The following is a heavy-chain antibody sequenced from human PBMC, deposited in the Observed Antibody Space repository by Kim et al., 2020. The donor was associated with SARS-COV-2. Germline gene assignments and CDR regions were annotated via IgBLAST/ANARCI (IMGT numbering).Heavy chain of an antibody. D-gene: IGHD6-25*01. J-gene: IGHJ4*02. CDR2: VNPNNGNT. CDR3: ARGSAWPKIDY. V-gene: IGHV1-18*04. CDR1: AYTFSTYG. Sequence: ASVKVSCKTFAYTFSTYGITWMRQAPGQGLEFMGWVNPNNGNTEYVQKFEGRVTMTTDIFTSTAYMHLWSLTYDDTAVYYCARGSAWPKIDYWGQGTLVTVSS.